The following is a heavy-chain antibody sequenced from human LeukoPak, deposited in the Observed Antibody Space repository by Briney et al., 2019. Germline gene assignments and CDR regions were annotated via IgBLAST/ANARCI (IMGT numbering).Heavy chain of an antibody. V-gene: IGHV3-7*03. CDR3: ARAGYCSSSSCYSRFDP. Sequence: GGSLRLSCAASGFTFSNYWMSWVRQAPGKGLEWVVNIKQDGSGKYYVDSVKGRFTISRDNAKNSLYLQMNSLRAEDTAIYYCARAGYCSSSSCYSRFDPWGQGTLVTVSS. CDR2: IKQDGSGK. J-gene: IGHJ5*02. CDR1: GFTFSNYW. D-gene: IGHD2-2*02.